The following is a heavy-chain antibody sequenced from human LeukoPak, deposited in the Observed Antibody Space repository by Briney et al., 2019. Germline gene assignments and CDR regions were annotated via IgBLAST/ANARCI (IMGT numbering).Heavy chain of an antibody. CDR2: INHSGST. J-gene: IGHJ4*02. V-gene: IGHV4-34*01. CDR3: ARGQDIVVVVAATLFDY. D-gene: IGHD2-15*01. CDR1: GGSFSGYY. Sequence: KPSETLSLTCAVYGGSFSGYYWSWIRQPPGKGLEWIGEINHSGSTNYNPSLKSRVIISVDTSKNQFSLKLSSVTAADTAVYYCARGQDIVVVVAATLFDYWGQGTLVTVSS.